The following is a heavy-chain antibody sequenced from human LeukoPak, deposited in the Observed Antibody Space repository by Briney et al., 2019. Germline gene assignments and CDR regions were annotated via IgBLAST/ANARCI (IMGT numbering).Heavy chain of an antibody. Sequence: DSVKVSCKASGYTFTGYYMHWVRQAPGQGLEWMGWINPNSGGTNYAQKFQGRVTMTRDTSISTAYMELRRLRSDDTAVYYCARGGSSSAYNWFAPWGQGTRVTVSS. V-gene: IGHV1-2*02. CDR3: ARGGSSSAYNWFAP. CDR2: INPNSGGT. CDR1: GYTFTGYY. D-gene: IGHD6-6*01. J-gene: IGHJ5*02.